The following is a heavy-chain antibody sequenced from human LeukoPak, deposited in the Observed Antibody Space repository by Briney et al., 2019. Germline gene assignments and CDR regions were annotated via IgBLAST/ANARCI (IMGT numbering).Heavy chain of an antibody. Sequence: SVKVSCKASGGTFSSYAISWVRQAPGQGLEWMGVIIPIFGTANYAQKFQGRVTITTDESTSTAYMELSSLRSDDTAVYYCASGTYYYDSSGYATDYWGQGTLVTVSS. D-gene: IGHD3-22*01. CDR3: ASGTYYYDSSGYATDY. CDR1: GGTFSSYA. J-gene: IGHJ4*02. V-gene: IGHV1-69*05. CDR2: IIPIFGTA.